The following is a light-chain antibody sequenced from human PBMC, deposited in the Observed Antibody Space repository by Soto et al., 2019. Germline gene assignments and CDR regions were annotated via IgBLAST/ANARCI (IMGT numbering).Light chain of an antibody. CDR2: DAS. CDR1: QNVNNW. CDR3: QRYNSYSRT. J-gene: IGKJ1*01. V-gene: IGKV1-5*01. Sequence: DIQMTQSPSTLSASVGDSVTITCRASQNVNNWVAWYQQKPGKAPRFLIYDASSLESGVTSRFSGSGSGTDFPLTISILQPDDFATYYCQRYNSYSRTFGQGTKVEIK.